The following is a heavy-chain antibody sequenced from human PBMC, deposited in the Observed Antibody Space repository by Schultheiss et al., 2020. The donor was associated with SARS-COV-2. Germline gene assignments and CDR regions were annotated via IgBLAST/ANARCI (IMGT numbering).Heavy chain of an antibody. CDR2: IYYSGST. V-gene: IGHV4-28*03. Sequence: SETLSLTCAVSGYSISSGYYWGWIRQPPGKGLEWIGYIYYSGSTYYNPSLKSRVTISVDKSKNQFSLKLSSVTAADTAVYYCAREGEAAREFDYWGQGTLVTVSS. J-gene: IGHJ4*02. D-gene: IGHD6-6*01. CDR3: AREGEAAREFDY. CDR1: GYSISSGYY.